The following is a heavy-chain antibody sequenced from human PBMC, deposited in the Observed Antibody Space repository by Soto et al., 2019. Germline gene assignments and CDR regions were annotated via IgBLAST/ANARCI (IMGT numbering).Heavy chain of an antibody. CDR2: INAGNGNT. Sequence: SVKVSCKASGYTFTSYAMHWVRQAPGQRLEWMGWINAGNGNTKYSQKFQGRVTITRDTSASTAYMELSSLRSEDTAVYYCAREADSSGSPFDYWGQGTLVTVSS. D-gene: IGHD3-22*01. CDR3: AREADSSGSPFDY. J-gene: IGHJ4*02. V-gene: IGHV1-3*01. CDR1: GYTFTSYA.